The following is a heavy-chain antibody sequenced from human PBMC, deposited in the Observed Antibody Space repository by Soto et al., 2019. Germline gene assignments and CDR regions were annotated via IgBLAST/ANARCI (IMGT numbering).Heavy chain of an antibody. CDR3: ARQITMIVVVHPYSYGMDV. CDR1: GYTFTSYG. V-gene: IGHV1-18*01. D-gene: IGHD3-22*01. CDR2: ISAYNGNT. Sequence: ASVKVSCKASGYTFTSYGISWVRQAPGQGLEWMGWISAYNGNTNYAQKLRGRVTMTTDTSTSTAYMELRSLRSDDTAVYYCARQITMIVVVHPYSYGMDVWGQGTTVTVSS. J-gene: IGHJ6*02.